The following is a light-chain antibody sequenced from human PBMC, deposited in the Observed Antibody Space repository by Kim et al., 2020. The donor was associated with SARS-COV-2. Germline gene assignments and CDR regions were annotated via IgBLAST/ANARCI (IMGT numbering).Light chain of an antibody. CDR2: GKN. CDR1: NLRSYY. V-gene: IGLV3-19*01. J-gene: IGLJ3*02. Sequence: SSELTQDPAVSVALGQTVRITCQGDNLRSYYASWYQQKPGQAPVLVMYGKNNRPSGIPDRFSGSSSGNTASLTITGAQAGDEGDYYCNSRDNGGDHWVFGGGTKLSVL. CDR3: NSRDNGGDHWV.